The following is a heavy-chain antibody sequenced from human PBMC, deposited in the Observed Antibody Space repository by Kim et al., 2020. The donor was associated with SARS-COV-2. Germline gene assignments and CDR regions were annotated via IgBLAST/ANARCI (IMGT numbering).Heavy chain of an antibody. CDR1: GFTFTSSA. CDR3: AAVLWFGELSPDY. CDR2: IVVGSGNT. V-gene: IGHV1-58*01. D-gene: IGHD3-10*01. J-gene: IGHJ4*02. Sequence: SVKVSCKASGFTFTSSAVQWVRQARGQRLEWIGWIVVGSGNTNYAQKFQERVTITRDMSTSTAYMELSSLRSEDTAVYYCAAVLWFGELSPDYWGQGTLFTVSS.